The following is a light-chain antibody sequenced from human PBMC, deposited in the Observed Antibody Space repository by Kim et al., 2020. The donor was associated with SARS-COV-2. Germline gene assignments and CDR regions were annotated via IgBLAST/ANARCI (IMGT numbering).Light chain of an antibody. V-gene: IGKV2-28*01. J-gene: IGKJ4*01. CDR1: QRLLHSNGYND. CDR3: MQALQTPLT. Sequence: PASISCTSSQRLLHSNGYNDFDWYLQKPGQSPQVLIYLGSNRASGVPDRFSGSGSGTDFTLKISRVEAEDVGVYYCMQALQTPLTFGGGTKVDIK. CDR2: LGS.